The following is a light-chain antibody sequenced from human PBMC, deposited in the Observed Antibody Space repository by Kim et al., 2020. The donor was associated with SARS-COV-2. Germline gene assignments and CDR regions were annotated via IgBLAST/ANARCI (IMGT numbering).Light chain of an antibody. V-gene: IGKV1-NL1*01. CDR3: QQYYNAPYS. J-gene: IGKJ2*01. Sequence: SASVGDRVTITCRASQAISYALAWYQQKPGTAPKVLVYAAYKLQTGVPSRFSGSGSGTDYTLTISSLQPEDFATYYCQQYYNAPYSFGQGTKLEI. CDR2: AAY. CDR1: QAISYA.